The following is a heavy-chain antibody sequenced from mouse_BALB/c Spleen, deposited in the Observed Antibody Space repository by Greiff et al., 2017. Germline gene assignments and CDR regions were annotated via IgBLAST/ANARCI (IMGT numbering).Heavy chain of an antibody. Sequence: EVKVVESGGGLVKPGGSLKLSCAASGFAFSSYDMSWVRQTPEKRLEWVAYISSGGGSTYYPDTVKGRFTISRDNAKNTLYLQMSSLKSEDTAMYYCARHEDGNYWYFDVWGAGTTVTVSS. J-gene: IGHJ1*01. V-gene: IGHV5-12-1*01. CDR1: GFAFSSYD. CDR2: ISSGGGST. CDR3: ARHEDGNYWYFDV. D-gene: IGHD2-1*01.